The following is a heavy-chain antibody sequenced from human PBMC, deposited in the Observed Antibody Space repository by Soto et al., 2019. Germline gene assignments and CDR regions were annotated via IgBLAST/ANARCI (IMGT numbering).Heavy chain of an antibody. CDR2: TSAYIGNT. CDR3: AREVAECLLFGYYYYCLDV. D-gene: IGHD3-3*01. J-gene: IGHJ6*02. CDR1: GYTFTSYR. V-gene: IGHV1-18*04. Sequence: ASVKVSCKASGYTFTSYRISWVRQAPGQRPEWRGWTSAYIGNTNYAQRLQGRVTMTTETSRSTAYMEWRSLKYDDTDVYYCAREVAECLLFGYYYYCLDVWGQGTTVTVSS.